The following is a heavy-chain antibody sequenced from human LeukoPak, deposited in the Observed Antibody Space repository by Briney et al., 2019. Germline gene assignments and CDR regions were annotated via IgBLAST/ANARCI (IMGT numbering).Heavy chain of an antibody. CDR2: IYYSGST. CDR3: ARDYARTLNY. J-gene: IGHJ4*02. Sequence: PSETLSLTCTVSGGSISSSSYYWGWIRQPPGKGLEWIGSIYYSGSTYYNPSLKSRVTISVDTSKNQFSLKLSSVTAADTAVYYCARDYARTLNYWGQGTLVTVSS. D-gene: IGHD3-16*01. CDR1: GGSISSSSYY. V-gene: IGHV4-39*07.